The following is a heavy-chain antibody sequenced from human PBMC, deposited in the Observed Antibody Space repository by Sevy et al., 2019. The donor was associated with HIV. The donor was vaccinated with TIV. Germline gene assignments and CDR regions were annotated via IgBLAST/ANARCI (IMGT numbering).Heavy chain of an antibody. D-gene: IGHD2-2*01. V-gene: IGHV3-11*06. Sequence: GGSLRLSCAASGFSFSDYYVSWIRQAPGKGLEWVSYISGISTYTNYADSVKGRFTISRDNAKNSMYLKLNSLRAEDTAVYYCARDGGCSSTSCLLYFDYWGQGTLVTVSS. CDR1: GFSFSDYY. CDR2: ISGISTYT. CDR3: ARDGGCSSTSCLLYFDY. J-gene: IGHJ4*02.